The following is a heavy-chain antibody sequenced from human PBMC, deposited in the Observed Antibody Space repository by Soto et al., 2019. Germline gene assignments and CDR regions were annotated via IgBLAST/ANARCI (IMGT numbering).Heavy chain of an antibody. Sequence: SETLSLTCAVSGDSIGSGGYSWSWIRQPPGKGLEWIGYIYHSGSTYYNQTLKSRVTISVDRSKNQFSLKLSSVTAADKAVYYCARVSDYGDARPFDYWGQGTLVTVSS. J-gene: IGHJ4*02. CDR2: IYHSGST. CDR3: ARVSDYGDARPFDY. V-gene: IGHV4-30-2*01. CDR1: GDSIGSGGYS. D-gene: IGHD4-17*01.